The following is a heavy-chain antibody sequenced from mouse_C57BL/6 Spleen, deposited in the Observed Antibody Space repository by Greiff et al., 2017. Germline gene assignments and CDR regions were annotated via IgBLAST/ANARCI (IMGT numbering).Heavy chain of an antibody. V-gene: IGHV1-22*01. CDR2: INPNNGGT. CDR3: ARSAYYSNLAY. D-gene: IGHD2-5*01. Sequence: EVQLQQSGPELVKPGASVKMSCKASGYTFTDYNMHWVKQSPGKSLEWIGYINPNNGGTSYNQKFKGKATLTVNKSSSTAYMVLRSLTSEDSAVYYCARSAYYSNLAYWGQGTLVTVSA. J-gene: IGHJ3*01. CDR1: GYTFTDYN.